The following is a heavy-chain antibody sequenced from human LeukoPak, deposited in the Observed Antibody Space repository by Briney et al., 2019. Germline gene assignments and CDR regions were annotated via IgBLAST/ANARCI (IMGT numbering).Heavy chain of an antibody. J-gene: IGHJ4*02. D-gene: IGHD3-22*01. V-gene: IGHV3-21*01. CDR1: GFTFSSYS. CDR3: ARDRASHDSSGSNFDY. CDR2: ISSSSSYI. Sequence: GGSLRLSCAASGFTFSSYSMNWVRQAPGKGLEWVSSISSSSSYIYYADSVKGRFTISRDNAKNSLYLQMNSLRAEDTAVYYCARDRASHDSSGSNFDYWGQGTLVTVSS.